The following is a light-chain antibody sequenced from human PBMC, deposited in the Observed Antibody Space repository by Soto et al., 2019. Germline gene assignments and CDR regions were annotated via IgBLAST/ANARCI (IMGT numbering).Light chain of an antibody. CDR3: SPFYGGAVV. Sequence: QAVVTQEPSLTVSPGGTVTLTCVSSTGAVTSGHYPYWFQQKPGQAPRTLIYDTSHKHSWTPARFSGSLLGGKAALTLSGAQPEDEADYYCSPFYGGAVVFGGGTKLTVL. CDR2: DTS. CDR1: TGAVTSGHY. V-gene: IGLV7-46*01. J-gene: IGLJ2*01.